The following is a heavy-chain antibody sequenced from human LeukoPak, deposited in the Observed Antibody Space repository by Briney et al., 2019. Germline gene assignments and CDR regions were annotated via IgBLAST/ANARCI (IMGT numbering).Heavy chain of an antibody. V-gene: IGHV3-11*01. CDR3: VRGPSDSSLPGY. Sequence: GGSLRLSCAASGFTFSDYYMSWIRQAPGKGVEWVSYIGNSGSPIYYEDSVKGRFTISRDNAKNSLYLQVNSLRAEDTAVYYCVRGPSDSSLPGYWGQGTLVTVSS. CDR1: GFTFSDYY. CDR2: IGNSGSPI. D-gene: IGHD3-22*01. J-gene: IGHJ4*02.